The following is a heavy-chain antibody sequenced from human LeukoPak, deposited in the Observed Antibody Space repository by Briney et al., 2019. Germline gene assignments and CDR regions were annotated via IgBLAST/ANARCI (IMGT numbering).Heavy chain of an antibody. J-gene: IGHJ4*02. CDR1: GFTFDDYA. CDR3: AKDGYDSRGYYRNHFDY. Sequence: GGSLRVSCVASGFTFDDYATHWVRQALGKGLEWVSLISGDGGSTYYADSLKGRFTTSRDNSKNSRYLQMNSLRTEDTALYYCAKDGYDSRGYYRNHFDYWGQGTMVTVSS. V-gene: IGHV3-43*02. CDR2: ISGDGGST. D-gene: IGHD3-22*01.